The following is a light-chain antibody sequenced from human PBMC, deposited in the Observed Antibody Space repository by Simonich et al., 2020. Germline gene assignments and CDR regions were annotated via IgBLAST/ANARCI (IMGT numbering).Light chain of an antibody. Sequence: DIVMTQSPLSLPVTPGEPASISCRSSQSLLHSNGYNYLDWYLQKPGQSPQLLFYFGSNRASGVPDRFSGSGSGTDFTLKISRVEAEDVGVYYCMQALQTPQFTFGPGTKVDIK. J-gene: IGKJ3*01. CDR2: FGS. CDR3: MQALQTPQFT. CDR1: QSLLHSNGYNY. V-gene: IGKV2-28*01.